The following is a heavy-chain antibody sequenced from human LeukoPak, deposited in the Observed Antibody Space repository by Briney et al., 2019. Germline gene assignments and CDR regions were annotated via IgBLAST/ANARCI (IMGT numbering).Heavy chain of an antibody. J-gene: IGHJ5*02. CDR1: GFTFSTYW. Sequence: GGSLRLYCAASGFTFSTYWTHSGGQAPGDGLVWVSRISGDGSTTNYADSVKGRFTISRDNAKNTLYLQMNSLRAEDTAVYYCTRRVDTTRWYDPWGQGTLVTVSS. V-gene: IGHV3-74*01. D-gene: IGHD2-15*01. CDR3: TRRVDTTRWYDP. CDR2: ISGDGSTT.